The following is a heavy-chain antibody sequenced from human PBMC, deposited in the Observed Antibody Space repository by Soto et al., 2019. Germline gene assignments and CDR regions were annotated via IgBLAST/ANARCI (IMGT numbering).Heavy chain of an antibody. CDR1: GFTFSSYG. Sequence: QVQLVESGGGVVQPGRSLRLSCAASGFTFSSYGMHWVRQAPGKGLEWVAVIWDDGSNKYYADSVKGRFTSSRDNSTDALYRQMNSLRADDTAVYYCAREPVPYYYYCMEFWGQGTTVTVS. D-gene: IGHD2-2*01. CDR2: IWDDGSNK. CDR3: AREPVPYYYYCMEF. J-gene: IGHJ6*02. V-gene: IGHV3-33*01.